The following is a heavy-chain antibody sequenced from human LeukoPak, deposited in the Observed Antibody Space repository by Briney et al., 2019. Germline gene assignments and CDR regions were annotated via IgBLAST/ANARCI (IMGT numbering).Heavy chain of an antibody. J-gene: IGHJ6*03. CDR1: GYTFTTHD. CDR2: VSPNSGKT. CDR3: VRGYFNWNYAGVGEYYYMDV. V-gene: IGHV1-8*02. D-gene: IGHD1-7*01. Sequence: ASVKVSCKASGYTFTTHDMHWVRQASGQGLEWMGWVSPNSGKTDYAQKFQDRVTMTRDTSISTGYMELSSLRSEDTAVYYCVRGYFNWNYAGVGEYYYMDVWGKGTTVTVSS.